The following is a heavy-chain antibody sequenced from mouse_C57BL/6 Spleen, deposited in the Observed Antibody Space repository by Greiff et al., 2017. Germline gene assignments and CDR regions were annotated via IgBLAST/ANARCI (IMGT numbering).Heavy chain of an antibody. CDR3: ARPSYYFDY. V-gene: IGHV5-6*02. CDR1: GFTFSSYG. J-gene: IGHJ2*01. D-gene: IGHD6-1*01. CDR2: ISSGGSYT. Sequence: DVKLVQSGGDLVKPGGSLKLSCAASGFTFSSYGMSWVRQTPDKRLEWVATISSGGSYTYYPDSVKGRFTISRDNAKNTLYLQMGSLKSEDTAMYYCARPSYYFDYWGQGTTLTVSS.